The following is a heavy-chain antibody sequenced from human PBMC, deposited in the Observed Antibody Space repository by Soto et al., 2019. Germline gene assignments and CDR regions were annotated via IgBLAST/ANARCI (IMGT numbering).Heavy chain of an antibody. D-gene: IGHD3-9*01. CDR1: GYTFTGYY. CDR2: INPNSGGT. J-gene: IGHJ6*02. CDR3: ARDLHDIWTGKDYYYYYGMDV. V-gene: IGHV1-2*04. Sequence: ASVKVSCKASGYTFTGYYMHWVRQAPGQGLEWMGWINPNSGGTNYAQKFQGWVTMTRDTSISTAYMELSRLRSDDTAVYYCARDLHDIWTGKDYYYYYGMDVWGQGTTVTVAS.